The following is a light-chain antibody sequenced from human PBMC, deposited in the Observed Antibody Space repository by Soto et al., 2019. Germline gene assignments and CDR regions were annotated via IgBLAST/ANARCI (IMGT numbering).Light chain of an antibody. V-gene: IGLV2-8*01. CDR2: EVN. Sequence: QSALTQPPSASGSPGQSVTISCTGTSSDVGCYNYVSWDQQHPGKVPKLMIYEVNKRTSGVPDRCSVSKSGNTASLTVAGLQDEDEADYSCTSYAGGNNVFGAGTKVTVL. CDR3: TSYAGGNNV. CDR1: SSDVGCYNY. J-gene: IGLJ1*01.